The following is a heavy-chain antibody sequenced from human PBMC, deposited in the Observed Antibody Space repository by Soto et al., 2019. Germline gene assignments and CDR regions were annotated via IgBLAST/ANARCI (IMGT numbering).Heavy chain of an antibody. CDR1: GYTFTSYD. Sequence: ASVKVSCKASGYTFTSYDINWVRQATGQGLEWMGWMSAYNGNTNYAQKFQGRVTMTTDTSTSTAYMELRSLRSDDTAVYYCARSDIVVVVAAKGWFDTWGQGTPVTVSS. CDR3: ARSDIVVVVAAKGWFDT. J-gene: IGHJ5*02. CDR2: MSAYNGNT. D-gene: IGHD2-15*01. V-gene: IGHV1-18*01.